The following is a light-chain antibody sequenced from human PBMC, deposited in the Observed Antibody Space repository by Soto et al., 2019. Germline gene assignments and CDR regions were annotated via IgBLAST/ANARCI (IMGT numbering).Light chain of an antibody. CDR1: QSVSSN. CDR2: GAS. CDR3: QQYHDWPPYT. J-gene: IGKJ2*01. V-gene: IGKV3-15*01. Sequence: EIVMTQSPATLYVSPGERATLSCRASQSVSSNLAWYQQKPGQAPRLHIYGASTRATGVPARFTGSGSGTEYTLAISSLQSEDFAVYYCQQYHDWPPYTFAQGTKLQIK.